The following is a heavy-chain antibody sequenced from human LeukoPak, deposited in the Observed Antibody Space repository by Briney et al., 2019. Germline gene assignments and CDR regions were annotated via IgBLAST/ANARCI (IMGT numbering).Heavy chain of an antibody. CDR3: ARHPKYVSGFRYFDY. CDR1: GYSFTSYW. J-gene: IGHJ4*02. D-gene: IGHD6-19*01. CDR2: IYPGDSDT. Sequence: GESLKISCKGSGYSFTSYWIGWVRQMPGKGLEWMGIIYPGDSDTRYSPSFQGQVTISADKSISTAYLQWSSLKASDTAMYYCARHPKYVSGFRYFDYWGQGALLTVSS. V-gene: IGHV5-51*01.